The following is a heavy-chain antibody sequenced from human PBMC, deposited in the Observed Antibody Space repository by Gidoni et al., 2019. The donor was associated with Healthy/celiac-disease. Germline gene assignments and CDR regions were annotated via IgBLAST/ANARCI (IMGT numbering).Heavy chain of an antibody. Sequence: VPLQQWGAGLLKPSETLSLTCAVYGGSFSGYYWSWIRQPPGKGLEWIGESNHSGNTNYNPALKSRVTISVDTAKNQFSLKLSSVTAADTAVYYCARGPTTLWRLSVVVPAANFDYWGQGTLVTVSS. D-gene: IGHD2-2*01. CDR1: GGSFSGYY. J-gene: IGHJ4*02. CDR2: SNHSGNT. V-gene: IGHV4-34*01. CDR3: ARGPTTLWRLSVVVPAANFDY.